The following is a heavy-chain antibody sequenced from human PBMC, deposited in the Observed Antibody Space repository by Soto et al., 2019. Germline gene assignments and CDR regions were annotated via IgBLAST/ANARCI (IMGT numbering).Heavy chain of an antibody. D-gene: IGHD2-2*01. V-gene: IGHV4-59*08. CDR3: ARLGGIVVVPAAIESTPWFAP. CDR1: GGSISSYY. CDR2: IYYSEST. J-gene: IGHJ5*02. Sequence: PSETLSLTCTVSGGSISSYYWSWIRQPPGKGLEWIGYIYYSESTNDNTSLKSRVAISVDTSSKQFSLKLNSETAADTAVYYCARLGGIVVVPAAIESTPWFAPWGKGTLVTVSS.